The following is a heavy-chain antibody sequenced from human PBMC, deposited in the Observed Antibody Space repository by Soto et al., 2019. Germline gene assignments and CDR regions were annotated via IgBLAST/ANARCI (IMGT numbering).Heavy chain of an antibody. CDR2: MNPNSGNT. CDR3: ARTYYDFWSGYSDYYYYYYMDV. Sequence: QVQLVQSGAEVKKPGASVKVSCKASGYTFTSYDINWVRQATGQGLEWMGWMNPNSGNTGYAQKFQGRVTMTRNTSISTAYMELSSLGSEDTAVYYCARTYYDFWSGYSDYYYYYYMDVWGKGTTVTVSS. D-gene: IGHD3-3*01. CDR1: GYTFTSYD. V-gene: IGHV1-8*01. J-gene: IGHJ6*03.